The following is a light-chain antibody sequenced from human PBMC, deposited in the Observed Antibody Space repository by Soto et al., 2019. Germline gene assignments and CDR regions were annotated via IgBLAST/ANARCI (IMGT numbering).Light chain of an antibody. CDR1: QTISSY. J-gene: IGKJ1*01. CDR2: ASF. V-gene: IGKV1-39*01. Sequence: DIQVTQSPTSPSASVGDRVTITCRASQTISSYLNWYQQKPGTAPKLLIYASFNLQSGVPSRFSGSGSGTDFTLTISSLQPEDFATYYCQQNYSPPWTFGQGTNVEIK. CDR3: QQNYSPPWT.